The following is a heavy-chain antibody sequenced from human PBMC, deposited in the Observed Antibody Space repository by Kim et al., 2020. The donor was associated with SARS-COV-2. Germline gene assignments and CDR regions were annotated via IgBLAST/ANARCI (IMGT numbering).Heavy chain of an antibody. CDR1: GFTFSSYG. CDR3: ARDGGGYYDSSGYYLDYYYGMDV. CDR2: IWYDGSNK. J-gene: IGHJ6*02. Sequence: GGSLRLSCAASGFTFSSYGMHWVRQAPGKGLEWVAVIWYDGSNKYYADSVKGRFTISRDNSKNTLYLQMNSLRAEDTAVYYCARDGGGYYDSSGYYLDYYYGMDVWGQGTTVTVSS. D-gene: IGHD3-22*01. V-gene: IGHV3-33*01.